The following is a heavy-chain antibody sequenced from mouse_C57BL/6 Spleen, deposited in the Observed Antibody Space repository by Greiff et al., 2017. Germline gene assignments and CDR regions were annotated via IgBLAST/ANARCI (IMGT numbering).Heavy chain of an antibody. D-gene: IGHD1-1*02. CDR2: ISYDGSN. J-gene: IGHJ3*01. CDR1: GYSITSGYY. V-gene: IGHV3-6*01. Sequence: DVKVEESGPGLVKPSQSLSLTCSVTGYSITSGYYWNWIRQFPGNKLEWMGYISYDGSNNYNPSLKNRISITRDTSKNQFFLKLNSVTTEDTATYYCASGELWAPFAYWGQGTLVTVSA. CDR3: ASGELWAPFAY.